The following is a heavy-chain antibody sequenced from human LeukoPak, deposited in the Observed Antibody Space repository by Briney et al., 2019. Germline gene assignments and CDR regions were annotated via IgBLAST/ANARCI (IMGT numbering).Heavy chain of an antibody. D-gene: IGHD6-19*01. CDR3: ARDGSIAVKNWFDP. V-gene: IGHV3-23*01. Sequence: GGSLRLSCAASGFIFSRYGMSWVRQAPGKGLEWVSAISGSGGTTYYADSVKGRFTISRDNAKNSLYLQMNSLRAEDTAVYYCARDGSIAVKNWFDPWGQGTLVTVSS. CDR2: ISGSGGTT. CDR1: GFIFSRYG. J-gene: IGHJ5*01.